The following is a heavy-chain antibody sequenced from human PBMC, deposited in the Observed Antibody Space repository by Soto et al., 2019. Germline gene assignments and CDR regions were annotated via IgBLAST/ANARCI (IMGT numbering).Heavy chain of an antibody. CDR1: GFTISTYH. D-gene: IGHD1-26*01. CDR2: ISTDLRAL. J-gene: IGHJ6*02. V-gene: IGHV3-48*02. CDR3: TRDGRRGYDMDV. Sequence: GGSLRLSCAASGFTISTYHLNWVRQAPGKGLEWVSYISTDLRALYYADSVRCRVTISRDNAKNSLYLQMTSLRDEDTGVYYCTRDGRRGYDMDVWGQGTTVTVSS.